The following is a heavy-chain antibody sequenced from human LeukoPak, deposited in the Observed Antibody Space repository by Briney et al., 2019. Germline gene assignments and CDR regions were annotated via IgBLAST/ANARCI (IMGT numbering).Heavy chain of an antibody. CDR3: ARAGIYGGGKSYAFDV. CDR1: GFTFSSYA. D-gene: IGHD4-23*01. Sequence: GGSLRLSCAASGFTFSSYAMSWVRQAPGKGLEWVSSISNDAFYIHYADSVQGRFTISRDNARNSLYLHMNSLRVGDTAVYYCARAGIYGGGKSYAFDVWGQGTTVIVSS. V-gene: IGHV3-21*01. CDR2: ISNDAFYI. J-gene: IGHJ3*01.